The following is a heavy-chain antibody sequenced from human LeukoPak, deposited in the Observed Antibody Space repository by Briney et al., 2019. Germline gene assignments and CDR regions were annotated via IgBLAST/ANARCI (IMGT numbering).Heavy chain of an antibody. D-gene: IGHD1-14*01. V-gene: IGHV3-21*01. CDR2: IGSSSSYI. CDR1: GFTFGSYS. J-gene: IGHJ6*02. Sequence: GGSLRLSCAASGFTFGSYSMNWVRQAPGKGLEWVSSIGSSSSYIYYADSVKGRFTISRDNAKNSLYLQMNSLRAEDTAVYYCARDPENYGMDVWGQGTTVTVSS. CDR3: ARDPENYGMDV.